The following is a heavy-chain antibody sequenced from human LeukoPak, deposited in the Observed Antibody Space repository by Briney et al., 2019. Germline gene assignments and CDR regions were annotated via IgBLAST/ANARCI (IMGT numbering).Heavy chain of an antibody. J-gene: IGHJ4*02. CDR3: ARTAASKDY. V-gene: IGHV4-34*01. Sequence: SETLSLTCAVYGGSFSGYYWSWIRQPPGKGLEWIGEINHSGSTNYNPSLKSRVTISVDTSRNQFSLKLSSVTAADTALYYCARTAASKDYWGQGTLVTVSS. D-gene: IGHD2-2*01. CDR1: GGSFSGYY. CDR2: INHSGST.